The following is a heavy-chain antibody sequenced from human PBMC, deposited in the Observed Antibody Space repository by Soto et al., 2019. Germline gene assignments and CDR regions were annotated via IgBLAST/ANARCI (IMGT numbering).Heavy chain of an antibody. J-gene: IGHJ4*02. CDR3: ARVLSGIAVAGVFDY. D-gene: IGHD6-19*01. CDR2: IYTSGST. CDR1: GGSISSYY. Sequence: PSGTLSLTCTVSGGSISSYYWSWIRQPAGKGLEWIGRIYTSGSTNYNPSLKSRVTMSVDTSKNQFSLKLSSVTAADTAVYYCARVLSGIAVAGVFDYWGQGTLVTVSS. V-gene: IGHV4-4*07.